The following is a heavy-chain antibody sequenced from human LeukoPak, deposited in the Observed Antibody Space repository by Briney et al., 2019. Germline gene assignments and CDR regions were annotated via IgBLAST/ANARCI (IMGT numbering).Heavy chain of an antibody. Sequence: SETLSLTCAVYGGSFSAYYWSWIRQPPGKGLEWIGEINHSGRTNCNASLKSRVTISVDTSKNQFSLKMSYVTAADTAVYYCARSPRYSGYDYGSDYWGRGILVTVSS. CDR3: ARSPRYSGYDYGSDY. D-gene: IGHD5-12*01. V-gene: IGHV4-34*01. CDR1: GGSFSAYY. J-gene: IGHJ4*02. CDR2: INHSGRT.